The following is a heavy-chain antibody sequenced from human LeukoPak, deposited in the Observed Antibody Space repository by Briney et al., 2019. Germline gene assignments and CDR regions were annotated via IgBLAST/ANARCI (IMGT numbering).Heavy chain of an antibody. J-gene: IGHJ4*02. D-gene: IGHD3-9*01. Sequence: PSETLSLTCAVSGASINSNYWWSWVRQPPGKGLEWIGEHHHSGSANYSPSLKSRVTTSVDKSKNQFSLTLTSATAADTAVYYCARKRADIWYYFDYWGQGNLVTVSS. CDR2: HHHSGSA. CDR3: ARKRADIWYYFDY. CDR1: GASINSNYW. V-gene: IGHV4-4*02.